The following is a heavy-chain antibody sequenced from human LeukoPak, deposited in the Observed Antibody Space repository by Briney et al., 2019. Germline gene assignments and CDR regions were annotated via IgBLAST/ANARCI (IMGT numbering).Heavy chain of an antibody. J-gene: IGHJ4*02. CDR2: INPNSGST. V-gene: IGHV1-46*01. D-gene: IGHD3-22*01. Sequence: ASVKVSCKASGYTFTGYYMHWVRQAPGQGLEWMGWINPNSGSTSYAQKFQGRVTMTRDTSTSTVYMELSSLRSEDTAVYYCARDLVNAYYDSSGYPDYWGQGTLVTVSS. CDR3: ARDLVNAYYDSSGYPDY. CDR1: GYTFTGYY.